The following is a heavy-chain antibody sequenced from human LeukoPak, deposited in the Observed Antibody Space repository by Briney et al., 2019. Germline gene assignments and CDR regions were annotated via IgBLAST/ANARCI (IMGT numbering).Heavy chain of an antibody. D-gene: IGHD2-15*01. CDR1: GGSISSYY. J-gene: IGHJ4*02. Sequence: PSETLSLTCTVSGGSISSYYWSWIRQPPGKGLEWIGYIYHSGTTNYNPSLKSRVTISVDTSKNQFSLRLTSVTAADTAVYYCARLPSGGTRLDYWGQGTLVTVSS. CDR2: IYHSGTT. V-gene: IGHV4-59*08. CDR3: ARLPSGGTRLDY.